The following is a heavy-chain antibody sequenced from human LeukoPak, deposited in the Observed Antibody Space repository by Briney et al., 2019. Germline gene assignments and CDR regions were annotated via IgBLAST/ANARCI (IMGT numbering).Heavy chain of an antibody. V-gene: IGHV4-34*01. J-gene: IGHJ4*02. Sequence: SETLSLTCAVYGGSFSGYYWSWIRQPPGKGLEWIGEIYHSGSTNYNPSLKSRVTISVDRSKNQFSLKLSSVTAADTAVYYCARRLRYFDWLLDYFDYWGQGTLVTVSS. CDR2: IYHSGST. CDR1: GGSFSGYY. CDR3: ARRLRYFDWLLDYFDY. D-gene: IGHD3-9*01.